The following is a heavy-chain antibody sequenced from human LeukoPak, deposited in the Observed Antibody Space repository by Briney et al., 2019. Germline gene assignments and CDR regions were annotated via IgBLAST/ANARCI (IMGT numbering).Heavy chain of an antibody. J-gene: IGHJ4*02. CDR3: ARERRYDSSGYFIRMEYFDY. D-gene: IGHD3-22*01. Sequence: SETLSLTCAVSGGSISSSNWWSWVRQPPGKGLEWIGEIYHSGSTNYNPSLKSRVTISVDKSKNQFSLKLSSVTAADTAVYYCARERRYDSSGYFIRMEYFDYWGQGTLVTVSS. CDR2: IYHSGST. V-gene: IGHV4-4*02. CDR1: GGSISSSNW.